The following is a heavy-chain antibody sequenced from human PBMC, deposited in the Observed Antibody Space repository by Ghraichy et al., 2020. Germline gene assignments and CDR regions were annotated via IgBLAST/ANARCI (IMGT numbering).Heavy chain of an antibody. CDR2: INPSGGST. CDR3: ARVPQNTVGVAARWTHYFDY. J-gene: IGHJ4*02. Sequence: ASVKVSCKASGYTFTSYYMHWVRQAPGQGLEWMGIINPSGGSTSYAQKFQGRVTMTRDTSTSTVYMELSSLRSEDTAVYYCARVPQNTVGVAARWTHYFDYWGQGTLVTVSS. V-gene: IGHV1-46*01. D-gene: IGHD6-6*01. CDR1: GYTFTSYY.